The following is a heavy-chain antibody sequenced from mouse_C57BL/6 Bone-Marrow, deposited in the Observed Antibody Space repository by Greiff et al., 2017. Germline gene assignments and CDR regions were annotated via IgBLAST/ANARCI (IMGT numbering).Heavy chain of an antibody. CDR3: AKNGYVTGGYYFDY. J-gene: IGHJ2*01. CDR1: GFSFTSYG. V-gene: IGHV2-4*01. Sequence: VKLMESGPGLVQPSQSLSITCTVSGFSFTSYGVHWVRQPPGKGLEWLGVIWSGGSTDYNAAFISRLSISKDNSKSQVFFKMNSLQADDTAIYYCAKNGYVTGGYYFDYWGQGTTLTVSS. D-gene: IGHD2-2*01. CDR2: IWSGGST.